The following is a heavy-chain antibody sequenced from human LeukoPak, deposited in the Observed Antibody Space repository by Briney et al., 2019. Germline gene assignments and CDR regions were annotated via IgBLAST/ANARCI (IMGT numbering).Heavy chain of an antibody. Sequence: GESLKISCNGSHYTFTNYWIGWVRQVPGRGLEWMGIIYPIDSDTKYSPSFQGQVTISADRSINTAYLQWSSLQASDTGIYYCAGRRISLFGFFLGSGTFDLWGQGTLVTVS. J-gene: IGHJ3*01. CDR2: IYPIDSDT. V-gene: IGHV5-51*01. CDR3: AGRRISLFGFFLGSGTFDL. D-gene: IGHD3-3*01. CDR1: HYTFTNYW.